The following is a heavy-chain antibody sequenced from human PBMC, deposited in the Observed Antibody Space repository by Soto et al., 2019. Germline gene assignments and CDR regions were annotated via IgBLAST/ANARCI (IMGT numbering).Heavy chain of an antibody. J-gene: IGHJ4*02. V-gene: IGHV3-30*18. CDR1: GFIFSSYA. D-gene: IGHD3-16*02. CDR2: ISYDGSEK. Sequence: QVQLEESGGGVVQPGRSLRLSCAASGFIFSSYAMHWVRKAPGKGLEWVAVISYDGSEKYYADSVKGRFTISRDNSKNTLNLQMNSLRADDTAVYYCAKALGELSPESYDYWGQGTLITVSS. CDR3: AKALGELSPESYDY.